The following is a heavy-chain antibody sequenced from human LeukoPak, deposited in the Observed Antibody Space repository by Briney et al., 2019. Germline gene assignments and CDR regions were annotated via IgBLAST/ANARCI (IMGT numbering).Heavy chain of an antibody. CDR3: AKSVVPAATLPFDY. J-gene: IGHJ4*02. CDR1: GFIFTTYS. D-gene: IGHD2-2*01. V-gene: IGHV3-21*01. CDR2: ISSSSSYI. Sequence: GGSLRLSCAASGFIFTTYSMNWVRQAPGKGLEWVSSISSSSSYIYYADPVKGRFTISRDNAKNSLYLQMNSLRAEDTAVYYCAKSVVPAATLPFDYWGQGTLVTVSS.